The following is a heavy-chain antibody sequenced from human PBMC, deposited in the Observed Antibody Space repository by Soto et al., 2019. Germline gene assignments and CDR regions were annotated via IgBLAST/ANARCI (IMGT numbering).Heavy chain of an antibody. D-gene: IGHD2-8*01. CDR3: NTGRCTNGVCDDY. Sequence: GGSLRLSCAVSGFPFSDAYMTWVRQAPGKGLEWLGRIRTKTDGGTADYAAHVKDRFIVSRDDPKETLYLQMNSLRTEDTAVYFCNTGRCTNGVCDDYWGHGTLVTVSS. CDR1: GFPFSDAY. J-gene: IGHJ4*01. V-gene: IGHV3-15*01. CDR2: IRTKTDGGTA.